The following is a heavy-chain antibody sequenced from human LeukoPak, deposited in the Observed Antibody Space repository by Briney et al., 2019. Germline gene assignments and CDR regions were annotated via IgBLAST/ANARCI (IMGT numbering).Heavy chain of an antibody. CDR2: IYHSGST. D-gene: IGHD3-22*01. Sequence: SQTLSLTCTVSGGSISSGDYYWSWIRQPPGKGLEWIGYIYHSGSTYYNPSLKSRVTISVDTSKNQFSLKLSSVTAADTAVYYCARVVGGVRSSGYYRYYFDYWGQGTLVTVSS. CDR1: GGSISSGDYY. CDR3: ARVVGGVRSSGYYRYYFDY. J-gene: IGHJ4*02. V-gene: IGHV4-30-4*01.